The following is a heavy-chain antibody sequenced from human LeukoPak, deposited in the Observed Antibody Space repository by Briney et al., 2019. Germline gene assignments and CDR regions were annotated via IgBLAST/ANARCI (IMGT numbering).Heavy chain of an antibody. Sequence: GGSLRLSCAASGFPFSNYWMHWVRQAPGKGLVWVSRVNSDGSTTNYADSVKGRYTISRDNAENTLYMRMNSLRPEDTAVYYCAKDRGYCSGGSCYFIDYWGQGTLVTVSS. D-gene: IGHD2-15*01. CDR3: AKDRGYCSGGSCYFIDY. CDR2: VNSDGSTT. CDR1: GFPFSNYW. J-gene: IGHJ4*02. V-gene: IGHV3-74*01.